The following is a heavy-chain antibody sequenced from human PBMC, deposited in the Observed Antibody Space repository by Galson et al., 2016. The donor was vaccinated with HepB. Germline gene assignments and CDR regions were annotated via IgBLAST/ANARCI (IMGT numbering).Heavy chain of an antibody. CDR2: ISYDGRNK. V-gene: IGHV3-30*04. J-gene: IGHJ4*02. Sequence: SLRLSCAVSGFSFSDYPMHWVRQAPGKGLEWVAVISYDGRNKYYADSVKGRFTIARDNSKNTVHLQMNSMRAEDTAVYYCARGGGHYDFWSGYQYYFDQWGQGTLVTVSS. D-gene: IGHD3-3*01. CDR3: ARGGGHYDFWSGYQYYFDQ. CDR1: GFSFSDYP.